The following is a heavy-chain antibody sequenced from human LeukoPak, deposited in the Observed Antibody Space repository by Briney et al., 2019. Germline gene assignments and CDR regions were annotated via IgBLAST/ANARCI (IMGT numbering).Heavy chain of an antibody. CDR3: ARHPDIVVVPADDWFDP. Sequence: GESLKISCKGSGYSFTSYWISWVRQMPGKGLEWMGRIDPSDSYTNYSPSFQGHVTISADKSISTAYLQWSSLKASYTAMYYCARHPDIVVVPADDWFDPWGQGTLVTVSS. CDR1: GYSFTSYW. J-gene: IGHJ5*02. V-gene: IGHV5-10-1*01. CDR2: IDPSDSYT. D-gene: IGHD2-2*01.